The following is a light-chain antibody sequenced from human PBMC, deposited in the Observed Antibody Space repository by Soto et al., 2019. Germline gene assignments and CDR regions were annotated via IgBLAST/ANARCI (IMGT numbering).Light chain of an antibody. CDR1: QSVSSNF. CDR2: GAS. V-gene: IGKV3-20*01. CDR3: RQYGRSPTT. J-gene: IGKJ5*01. Sequence: EIVLTQSPGTLSLSPGERATLSCRTSQSVSSNFLAWYQEKPGQAPRLLIYGASSRATGIPDRFSGSGSGTDFTLTISRLEPEHFAVYYCRQYGRSPTTFGQGTRLEI.